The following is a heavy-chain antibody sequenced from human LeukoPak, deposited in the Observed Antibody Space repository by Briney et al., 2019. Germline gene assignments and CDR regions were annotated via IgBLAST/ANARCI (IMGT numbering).Heavy chain of an antibody. D-gene: IGHD6-6*01. V-gene: IGHV4-30-4*08. J-gene: IGHJ4*02. Sequence: LRLSCAASGFTVSSNYMSWVRQPPGKGLEWIGYIYYSGSTYYNPSLKSRVTISVDTSKNQFSLKLSSVTAADTAVYYCARGRYSSSSVGFDYWGQGTLVTVSS. CDR1: GFTVSSNY. CDR2: IYYSGST. CDR3: ARGRYSSSSVGFDY.